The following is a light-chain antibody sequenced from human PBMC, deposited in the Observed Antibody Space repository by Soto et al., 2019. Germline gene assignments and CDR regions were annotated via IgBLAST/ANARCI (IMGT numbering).Light chain of an antibody. CDR2: SAF. Sequence: DIQLTQSPSFLSASVGDRVTISCRASQGISNYLAWYQQKPGKAPKLLIHSAFTLQSGVPSRFRGSGSGTEFTLTISSLQPEDSATYYCQQRNSYPITFGQGTRLEIK. CDR3: QQRNSYPIT. J-gene: IGKJ5*01. CDR1: QGISNY. V-gene: IGKV1-9*01.